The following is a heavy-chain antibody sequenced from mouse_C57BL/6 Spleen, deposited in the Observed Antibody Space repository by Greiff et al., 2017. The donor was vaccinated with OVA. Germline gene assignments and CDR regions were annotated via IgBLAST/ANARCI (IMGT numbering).Heavy chain of an antibody. CDR3: ARDDGYYRPFDY. V-gene: IGHV1-42*01. Sequence: VQLQQSGPELVKPGASVKISCKASGYSFTGYYMNWVKQSPEKSLEWIGEINPSTGGTTYNQKFKAKATLTVDKSSSTAYMQLKSLTSEDSAVYYCARDDGYYRPFDYWGQGTTLTVSS. J-gene: IGHJ2*01. CDR2: INPSTGGT. D-gene: IGHD2-3*01. CDR1: GYSFTGYY.